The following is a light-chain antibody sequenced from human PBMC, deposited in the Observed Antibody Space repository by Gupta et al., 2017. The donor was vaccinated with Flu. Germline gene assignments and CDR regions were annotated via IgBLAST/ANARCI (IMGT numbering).Light chain of an antibody. Sequence: SCTRSSGSMATNDVKRDQQRPVRGPSVVIYEDDMTYAGVPSRFSASIDRSANSASLNISGLETEDEADYFCQSDEGNVWVFGGGTKLTVL. CDR2: EDD. CDR1: SGSMATND. J-gene: IGLJ3*02. V-gene: IGLV6-57*03. CDR3: QSDEGNVWV.